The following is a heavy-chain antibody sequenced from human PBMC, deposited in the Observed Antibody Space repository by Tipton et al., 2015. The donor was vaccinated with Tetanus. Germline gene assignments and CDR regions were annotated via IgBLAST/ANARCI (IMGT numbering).Heavy chain of an antibody. CDR2: IYSGSTT. Sequence: VQLVQSGGGLIQPGGSLRLSCAASGFTVTSTYMAWVRQTPGKGLAWVSSIYSGSTTYYRDSVRGRFTISRDSSKNSFHLQLNNLRDEDTAIYFCARAPFDFSDYFDLWGQGTPVTVSS. CDR1: GFTVTSTY. V-gene: IGHV3-53*01. CDR3: ARAPFDFSDYFDL. D-gene: IGHD6-19*01. J-gene: IGHJ4*02.